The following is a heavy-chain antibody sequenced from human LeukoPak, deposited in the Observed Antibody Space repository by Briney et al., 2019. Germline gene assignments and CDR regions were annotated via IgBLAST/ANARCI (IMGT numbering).Heavy chain of an antibody. CDR2: ISSSSSDI. J-gene: IGHJ6*02. Sequence: GGSLRLSCAASGFTFSDYSMNWVRQAPGKGLEWVSSISSSSSDIYYADSVKGRFTISRDNSKNTLYLQMNSLRAEDTAVYYCAREIVVPAAKGFYYYGMDVWGQGTTVTVSS. CDR3: AREIVVPAAKGFYYYGMDV. D-gene: IGHD2-2*01. CDR1: GFTFSDYS. V-gene: IGHV3-21*01.